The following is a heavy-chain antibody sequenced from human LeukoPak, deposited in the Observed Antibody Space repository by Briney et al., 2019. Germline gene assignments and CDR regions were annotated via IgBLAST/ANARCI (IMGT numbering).Heavy chain of an antibody. J-gene: IGHJ4*02. CDR2: ISYSGST. Sequence: SETLSLTCTVSGGSISSYYWSWIRQPPGKGLEWIGYISYSGSTNYNPSLKSRVTISVDTSRNQFSLKLSSVTAADTAVYYCARLLSGSYASFDYWGQGTLVTVSS. D-gene: IGHD1-26*01. CDR1: GGSISSYY. V-gene: IGHV4-59*08. CDR3: ARLLSGSYASFDY.